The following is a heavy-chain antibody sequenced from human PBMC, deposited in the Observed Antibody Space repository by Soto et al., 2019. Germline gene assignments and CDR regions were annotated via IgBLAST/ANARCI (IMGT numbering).Heavy chain of an antibody. D-gene: IGHD6-19*01. CDR2: VSGGGDGT. CDR3: AKVERAVAGIID. J-gene: IGHJ4*02. V-gene: IGHV3-23*01. Sequence: GGSLTLSCASSGFTFFHYAMTWVRQTPGKGLEAPGKGLEWVSTVSGGGDGTYYADSVKGRFTISRDNSRNTLYLQMTSLRAEDTAVYYCAKVERAVAGIIDWGQGTLVTVSS. CDR1: GFTFFHYA.